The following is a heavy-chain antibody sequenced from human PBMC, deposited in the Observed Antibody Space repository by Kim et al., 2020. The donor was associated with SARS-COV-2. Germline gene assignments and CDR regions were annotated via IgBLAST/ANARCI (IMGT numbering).Heavy chain of an antibody. J-gene: IGHJ4*02. D-gene: IGHD3-10*01. V-gene: IGHV1-3*01. CDR3: ARGPTTMVLGVVHFDY. Sequence: ASVKVSCKASGYIFSKYAVHWVRQAPGGRLEWMGWINAGNGATQYSEKFRDRVTLARDTSASTTYMELTSLTSDDTAVYYCARGPTTMVLGVVHFDYWGQGTLVSVSS. CDR1: GYIFSKYA. CDR2: INAGNGAT.